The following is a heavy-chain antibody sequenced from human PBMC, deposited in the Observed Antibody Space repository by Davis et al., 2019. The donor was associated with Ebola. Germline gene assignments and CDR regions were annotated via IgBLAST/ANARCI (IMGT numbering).Heavy chain of an antibody. J-gene: IGHJ5*02. CDR2: INPSSGGT. Sequence: AASVKVSCKASGYTFSGYYIHWVRQAPGQGLEWMGRINPSSGGTDYAQRFQGRVTMTSDTSIDTAYMELTRLTTDDTAVYYCARETISLVRGVPNWFDPWGQGALVTVSS. V-gene: IGHV1-2*06. CDR3: ARETISLVRGVPNWFDP. CDR1: GYTFSGYY. D-gene: IGHD3-10*01.